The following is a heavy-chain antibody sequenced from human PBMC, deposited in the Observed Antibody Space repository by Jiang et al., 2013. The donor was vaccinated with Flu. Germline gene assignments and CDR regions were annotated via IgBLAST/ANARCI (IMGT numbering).Heavy chain of an antibody. CDR2: IYQSGST. CDR3: ARDVGRCSETVVDLFIT. Sequence: GSGLVKPSETLSLTCAVSGGSVSTSNWWSWVRLPPGKGLEWIGEIYQSGSTNYNPSLKSRVTISMDKSKNQFSLRLSSVTAADTAVYYCARDVGRCSETVVDLFITGVQGTLVTVSS. D-gene: IGHD2-15*01. CDR1: GGSVSTSNW. V-gene: IGHV4-4*02. J-gene: IGHJ4*02.